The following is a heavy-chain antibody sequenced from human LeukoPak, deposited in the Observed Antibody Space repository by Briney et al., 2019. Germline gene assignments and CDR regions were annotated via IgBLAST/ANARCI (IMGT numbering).Heavy chain of an antibody. V-gene: IGHV1-2*02. Sequence: ASVKVSCKASGYTFTGYYMHWVRQAPGQGLEWMGWINPNSGGTNYAQTFPGRVTMTRATSISTAYMELRRLRSDDTAVYYCARAGIVGAIHFDYWGQGTLVTVSS. CDR2: INPNSGGT. D-gene: IGHD1-26*01. J-gene: IGHJ4*02. CDR1: GYTFTGYY. CDR3: ARAGIVGAIHFDY.